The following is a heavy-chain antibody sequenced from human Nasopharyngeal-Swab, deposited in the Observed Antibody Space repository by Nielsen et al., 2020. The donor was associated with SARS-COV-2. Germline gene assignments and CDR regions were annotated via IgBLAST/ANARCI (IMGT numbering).Heavy chain of an antibody. V-gene: IGHV4-59*13. Sequence: SETLSLTCTVSGGSISSYYWSWIRQPPGKGLEWIGYIYYSGSTNYNPSLKSRVTISVDTSKNQFSLKLSSVTAADTAVYYCARDKGIYYYGSGSYSGYYFDYWGQGTLVTVSS. D-gene: IGHD3-10*01. J-gene: IGHJ4*02. CDR2: IYYSGST. CDR3: ARDKGIYYYGSGSYSGYYFDY. CDR1: GGSISSYY.